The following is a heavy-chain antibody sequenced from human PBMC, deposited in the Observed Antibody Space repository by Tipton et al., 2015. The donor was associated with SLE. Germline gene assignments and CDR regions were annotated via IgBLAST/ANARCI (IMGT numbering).Heavy chain of an antibody. Sequence: TLSLTCAVYGGSFSGYYWSWIRQPPGKGLEWIGEINHSGSTNYNPSLKSRVPISVDTSKNQFSLKLSSVTAADTAVYYCAIFSRDGYNPEDYWGQGTLVTVSS. CDR2: INHSGST. CDR1: GGSFSGYY. V-gene: IGHV4-34*01. J-gene: IGHJ4*02. D-gene: IGHD5-24*01. CDR3: AIFSRDGYNPEDY.